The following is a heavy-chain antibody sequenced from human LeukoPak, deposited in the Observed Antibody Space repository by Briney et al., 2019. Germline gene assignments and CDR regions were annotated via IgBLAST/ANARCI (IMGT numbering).Heavy chain of an antibody. J-gene: IGHJ6*03. CDR1: GGSISSGNYY. CDR3: ARDGYYYYYMDV. V-gene: IGHV4-61*02. Sequence: KPSETLSLTCTVSGGSISSGNYYWTWIRQPAGKGLEWIGRVYTSGSTSYNPSLKSRVTISVDSSKNQFSLKLTSVTAADTAVYYCARDGYYYYYMDVWGKGTTVTVSS. CDR2: VYTSGST.